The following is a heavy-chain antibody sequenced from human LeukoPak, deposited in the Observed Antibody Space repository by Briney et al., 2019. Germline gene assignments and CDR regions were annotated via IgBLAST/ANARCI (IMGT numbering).Heavy chain of an antibody. V-gene: IGHV4-39*02. J-gene: IGHJ5*02. CDR1: GGSISSSNYY. Sequence: SETLSLTCSVSGGSISSSNYYWGWIRQPPGKGLEWIGTIYYSGNTYYNPSLKSRVTISVDTSKNQFSLKLSSVTAADTAVYYCARDKADYYGSGSYYRGGFFWFDPWGQGTLVTVSS. CDR3: ARDKADYYGSGSYYRGGFFWFDP. D-gene: IGHD3-10*01. CDR2: IYYSGNT.